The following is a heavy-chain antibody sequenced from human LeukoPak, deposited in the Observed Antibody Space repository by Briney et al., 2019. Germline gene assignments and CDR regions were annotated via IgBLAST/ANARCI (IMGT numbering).Heavy chain of an antibody. CDR2: ISYDGNNK. CDR3: ARDMYYYDSSGYLGDY. D-gene: IGHD3-22*01. V-gene: IGHV3-30-3*01. CDR1: GFTFSSCA. Sequence: GGSLRLSCAASGFTFSSCAMSWVRQAPGKGLQWVAVISYDGNNKYYADSVKGRFTISRDNSKNTLYLQMNSLSAEDTAVYYCARDMYYYDSSGYLGDYWGQGTLVTVSS. J-gene: IGHJ4*02.